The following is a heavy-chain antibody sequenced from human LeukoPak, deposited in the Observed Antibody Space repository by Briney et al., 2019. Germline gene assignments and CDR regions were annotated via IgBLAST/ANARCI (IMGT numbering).Heavy chain of an antibody. CDR2: IYYSGST. J-gene: IGHJ5*02. V-gene: IGHV4-59*01. Sequence: SETLSLTCTVSGGSISSYYWSWIRQPPAKGLEWIGYIYYSGSTNYNPSLKSRVTISVDTSKNQFSLKLSSVTAADTAVYYCARGYDFWSGYPFDPWGQGTLVTVSS. CDR1: GGSISSYY. CDR3: ARGYDFWSGYPFDP. D-gene: IGHD3-3*01.